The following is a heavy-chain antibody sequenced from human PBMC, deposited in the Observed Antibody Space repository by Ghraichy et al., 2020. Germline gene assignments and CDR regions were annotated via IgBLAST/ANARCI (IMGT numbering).Heavy chain of an antibody. V-gene: IGHV4-31*03. CDR3: ARVGGWLQENWYFDL. CDR2: IYHRGST. CDR1: GGSISSGAYY. Sequence: SETLSLTCTVSGGSISSGAYYWSWIRQHPGKGLEWIGNIYHRGSTYYNPSLRSRVSISVDTSKNQFSLKLNSVTAADTAVYSCARVGGWLQENWYFDLWGRGTLVTVSS. D-gene: IGHD5-24*01. J-gene: IGHJ2*01.